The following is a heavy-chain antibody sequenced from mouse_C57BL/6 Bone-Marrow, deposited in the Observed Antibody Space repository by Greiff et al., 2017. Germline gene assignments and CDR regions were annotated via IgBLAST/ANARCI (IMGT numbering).Heavy chain of an antibody. Sequence: EVKLVESGGGLVQSGRSLRLSCATSGFTFSDFYMEWVRQAPGKGLEWIAASRNKANDYTTEYSAYVKGRFIVSRDTSQSILYLQMNALRAEDTAIYYCARDADGYYYAMDYWGQGTSVTVSS. J-gene: IGHJ4*01. CDR2: SRNKANDYTT. CDR3: ARDADGYYYAMDY. V-gene: IGHV7-1*01. D-gene: IGHD2-3*01. CDR1: GFTFSDFY.